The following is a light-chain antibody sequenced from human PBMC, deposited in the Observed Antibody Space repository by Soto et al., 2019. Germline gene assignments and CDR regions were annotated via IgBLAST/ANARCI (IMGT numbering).Light chain of an antibody. CDR1: QSISSW. CDR3: QQYNSYPWT. Sequence: DIQMPQSPSTVSASVGDRVTITCRASQSISSWLAWYQQKPGKAPKLLIYDASSLESGVPSRFSGSGSGTEFTLTITSLQPDDFATYYCQQYNSYPWTFGQGTKVDIK. CDR2: DAS. J-gene: IGKJ1*01. V-gene: IGKV1-5*01.